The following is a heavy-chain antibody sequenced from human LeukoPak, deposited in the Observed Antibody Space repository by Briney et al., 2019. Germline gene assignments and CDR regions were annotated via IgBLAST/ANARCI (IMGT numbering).Heavy chain of an antibody. D-gene: IGHD3-16*01. CDR2: ISSGSSYI. J-gene: IGHJ4*02. Sequence: GGSLRLSCGASGHPFTRCSMHWVRQAPGKGLEWVSSISSGSSYIYYADSVKGRFTISRDNAKNSLYLQMNSLRAEDTAVYYCGDRRGAYYWGQGTLVTVSS. CDR3: GDRRGAYY. CDR1: GHPFTRCS. V-gene: IGHV3-21*01.